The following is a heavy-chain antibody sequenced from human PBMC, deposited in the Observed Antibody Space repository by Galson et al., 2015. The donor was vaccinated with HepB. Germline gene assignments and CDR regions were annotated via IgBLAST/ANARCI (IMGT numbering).Heavy chain of an antibody. J-gene: IGHJ4*02. CDR3: ARDGAQWLAQYYFDY. D-gene: IGHD6-19*01. CDR1: GLTLISYN. CDR2: TISSRSDI. V-gene: IGHV3-21*01. Sequence: SHRVSCAPSGLTLISYNTNWHRQTPGTGPDCNSSTISSRSDIYYEESVTGRFTISRDNAKNSLYLQMNSLRAEDTAVYYCARDGAQWLAQYYFDYWGQGALVTVSS.